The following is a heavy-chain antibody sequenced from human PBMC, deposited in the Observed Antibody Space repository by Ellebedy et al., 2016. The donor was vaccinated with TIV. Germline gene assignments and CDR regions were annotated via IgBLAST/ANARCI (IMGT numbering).Heavy chain of an antibody. CDR1: GFIFNNYW. D-gene: IGHD3-10*01. CDR3: ARDKGAMSTTLGSRFDY. Sequence: GGSLRLSXAASGFIFNNYWMSWVRQAPGKGLEWVANIKEDGSEKYYVDSVKGRFTISRDNAKNSLFLQMNSLRADDTAMYFCARDKGAMSTTLGSRFDYWGQGNLVSVSS. CDR2: IKEDGSEK. J-gene: IGHJ4*02. V-gene: IGHV3-7*01.